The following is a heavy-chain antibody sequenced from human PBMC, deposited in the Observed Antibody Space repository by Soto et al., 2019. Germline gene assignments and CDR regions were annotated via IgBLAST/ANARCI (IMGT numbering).Heavy chain of an antibody. CDR1: GGTFSSYA. CDR3: VRRVSIGILTGYLTPGAWFDP. V-gene: IGHV1-69*13. CDR2: IIPIFGTA. D-gene: IGHD3-9*01. Sequence: ASVKVSCKASGGTFSSYAISWVRQAPGQGLEWMGGIIPIFGTANYAQKFQGRVTITADESTSTAYMELSSLRSEDTAVYYCVRRVSIGILTGYLTPGAWFDPWGQGTLVTVSS. J-gene: IGHJ5*02.